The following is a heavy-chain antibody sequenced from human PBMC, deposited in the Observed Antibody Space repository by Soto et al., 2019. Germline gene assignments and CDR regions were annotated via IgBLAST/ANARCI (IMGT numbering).Heavy chain of an antibody. CDR1: GVTFSSYA. D-gene: IGHD5-12*01. CDR3: AKQSGPYYKYSYMDV. Sequence: GGSLRLSCAASGVTFSSYAMSWVRQAPGKGLEWVSAIIGSGGNTYCADSVKGRFTISRDNSKDTLYLQMNSLRAEDTAVYYCAKQSGPYYKYSYMDVWGKGTTVTVSS. CDR2: IIGSGGNT. V-gene: IGHV3-23*01. J-gene: IGHJ6*03.